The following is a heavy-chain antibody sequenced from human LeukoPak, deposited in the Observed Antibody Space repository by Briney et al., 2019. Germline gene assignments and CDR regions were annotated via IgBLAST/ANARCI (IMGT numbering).Heavy chain of an antibody. CDR2: INHSGST. Sequence: SETLSLTCAVYGGSFSDYYRSWIRQPPGKGLEWIGEINHSGSTNYNPSLKSRVSISVDTSKNQFSLKPSSVTAADTAVYYCARGISSGWSRAVGYWGQGTLVTVSS. J-gene: IGHJ4*02. V-gene: IGHV4-34*01. CDR1: GGSFSDYY. D-gene: IGHD6-19*01. CDR3: ARGISSGWSRAVGY.